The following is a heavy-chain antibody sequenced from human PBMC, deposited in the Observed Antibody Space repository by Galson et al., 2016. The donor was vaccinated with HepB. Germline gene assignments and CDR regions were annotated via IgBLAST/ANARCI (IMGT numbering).Heavy chain of an antibody. CDR3: AGITSGWYSDY. D-gene: IGHD6-19*01. V-gene: IGHV4-31*11. CDR2: IYNSETT. J-gene: IGHJ4*02. Sequence: TLSLTCDVSGDSISSGGYHWSWIRQHPGKGLEWVGYIYNSETTYYNPSLKSRITISVDTSKNHFSLNLIGVTAADTAVYYCAGITSGWYSDYWGQGTLVTVSP. CDR1: GDSISSGGYH.